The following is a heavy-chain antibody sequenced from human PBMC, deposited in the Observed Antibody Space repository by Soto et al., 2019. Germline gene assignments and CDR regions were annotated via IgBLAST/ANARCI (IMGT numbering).Heavy chain of an antibody. D-gene: IGHD3-3*02. Sequence: PGGSLRLSCAASGFTFSSYGMHWVRQAPGKGLEWVAVISYDGSNKYYADSVKGRFTISRDNSKNTLYLQMNSLRAEDTAVYYCAKDLLADPYYYYYYMDVWGKGTTVTVSS. CDR3: AKDLLADPYYYYYYMDV. CDR2: ISYDGSNK. V-gene: IGHV3-30*18. J-gene: IGHJ6*03. CDR1: GFTFSSYG.